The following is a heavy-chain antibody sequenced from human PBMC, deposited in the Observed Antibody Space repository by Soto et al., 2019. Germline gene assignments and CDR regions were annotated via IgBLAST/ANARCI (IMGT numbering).Heavy chain of an antibody. V-gene: IGHV3-66*01. J-gene: IGHJ4*02. CDR3: GRFPPPLNRTSWLYSFHS. CDR1: GFTVSSNY. CDR2: IYSGGST. Sequence: GSLRLSCAASGFTVSSNYMSWVRQAPGKGLEWVSVIYSGGSTYYADSVKGRFTISRDNSKNTLYLQMNSLRAEDTAVYYCGRFPPPLNRTSWLYSFHSWGPAPLLPASS. D-gene: IGHD6-13*01.